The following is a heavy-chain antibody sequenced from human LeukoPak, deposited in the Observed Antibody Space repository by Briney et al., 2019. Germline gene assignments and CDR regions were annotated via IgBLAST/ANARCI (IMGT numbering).Heavy chain of an antibody. CDR3: ARGHMVATTRFDY. J-gene: IGHJ4*02. CDR1: GGSISSYY. Sequence: PSETLSLTCTVSGGSISSYYWSWIRQPPGKGLEWIGYIYTSGSTNYNPSLKSRVTISVDTSKNQFSLKLSSVTAADTAVYYCARGHMVATTRFDYWGQGTLVTVSS. D-gene: IGHD5-12*01. CDR2: IYTSGST. V-gene: IGHV4-4*09.